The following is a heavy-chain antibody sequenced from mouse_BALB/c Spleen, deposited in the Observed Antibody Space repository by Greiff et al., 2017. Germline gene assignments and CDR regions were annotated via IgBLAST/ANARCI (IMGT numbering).Heavy chain of an antibody. J-gene: IGHJ4*01. V-gene: IGHV5-12-1*01. CDR2: ISSGGGST. CDR3: ARHKATKGAMDY. CDR1: GFAFSSYD. D-gene: IGHD3-2*02. Sequence: DVMLVESGGGLVKPGGSLKLSCAASGFAFSSYDMSWVRQTPEKRLEWVAYISSGGGSTYYPDTVKGRFTISRDNAKNTLYLQMSSLKSEDTAMYYCARHKATKGAMDYWGQGTSVTVSS.